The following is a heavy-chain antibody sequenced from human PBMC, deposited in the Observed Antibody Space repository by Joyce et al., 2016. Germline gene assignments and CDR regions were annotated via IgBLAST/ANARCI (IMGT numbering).Heavy chain of an antibody. D-gene: IGHD2-8*01. J-gene: IGHJ4*02. CDR1: GFIFSNPA. CDR3: VRQKGVFDY. Sequence: EVQLVESGGGLVRRGGSLRLSCSASGFIFSNPAMHWVRQATGKGLEYVSTINSNGDYTYDADSVKGRFTISRDNSKNTVFLQVSSLRPEDTGVYYCVRQKGVFDYWGRGTLVTVSS. V-gene: IGHV3-64D*06. CDR2: INSNGDYT.